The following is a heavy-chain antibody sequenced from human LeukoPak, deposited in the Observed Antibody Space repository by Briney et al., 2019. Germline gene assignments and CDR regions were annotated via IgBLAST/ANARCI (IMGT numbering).Heavy chain of an antibody. J-gene: IGHJ3*02. CDR3: ARVATMVRVPLDALDI. D-gene: IGHD3-10*01. CDR1: GFTFRACE. CDR2: ISRSGSTR. Sequence: GGSLRLSCAIWGFTFRACELIGVRQAPGKGLEGVSYISRSGSTRYYADSVKGRFTISTDTAKNSLYLQMNSMRAEDTAVYYCARVATMVRVPLDALDIWGQGTMVSVSS. V-gene: IGHV3-48*03.